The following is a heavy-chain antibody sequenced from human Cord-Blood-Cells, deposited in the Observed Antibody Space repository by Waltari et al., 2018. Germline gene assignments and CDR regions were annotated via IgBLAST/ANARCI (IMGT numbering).Heavy chain of an antibody. CDR2: ITYDGSKK. CDR1: GFTFSRYG. V-gene: IGHV3-30*18. D-gene: IGHD7-27*01. J-gene: IGHJ3*02. Sequence: QVQLVESGGGVVQPGRSLRLSCAASGFTFSRYGMHWLRQAPGKGLEWVSVITYDGSKKYYADSVEGRFTISGDNSKNTVYLQMNSLRAEDTAVYYCANPNWGGDAFDIWGQGTMVTVSS. CDR3: ANPNWGGDAFDI.